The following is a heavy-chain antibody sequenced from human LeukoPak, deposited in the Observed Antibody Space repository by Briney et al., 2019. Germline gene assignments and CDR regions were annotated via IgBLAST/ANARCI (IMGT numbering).Heavy chain of an antibody. CDR2: IYPGDSDT. J-gene: IGHJ4*02. D-gene: IGHD6-6*01. CDR1: GYSFTSYW. Sequence: GESLKISCKGSGYSFTSYWIGWVRQMPGKGLEWMGIIYPGDSDTRYSPSFQGQVTISADKSISTAYLQWSSLKASDTAMYYCGRTGSSSATLFDCWGQGTLVTVSS. V-gene: IGHV5-51*01. CDR3: GRTGSSSATLFDC.